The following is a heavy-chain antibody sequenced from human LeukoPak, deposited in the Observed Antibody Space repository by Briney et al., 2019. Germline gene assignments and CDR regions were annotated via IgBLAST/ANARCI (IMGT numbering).Heavy chain of an antibody. CDR3: ARGKSWGATPEGY. CDR1: CGSVSSGTYY. Sequence: FETLSLTCTVACGSVSSGTYYCSWSRQPPEKGLEWVGYISYGGSTNYNPSLQSRVTISADTSITTSSLRVISVTAGDTPVYFCARGKSWGATPEGYWGEKTLVTVS. D-gene: IGHD7-27*01. CDR2: ISYGGST. J-gene: IGHJ4*02. V-gene: IGHV4-61*01.